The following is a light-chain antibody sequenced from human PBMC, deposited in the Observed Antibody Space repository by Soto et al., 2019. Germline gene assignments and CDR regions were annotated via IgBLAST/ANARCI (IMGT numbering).Light chain of an antibody. CDR3: QHYGSSLSIT. CDR2: GAF. V-gene: IGKV3-20*01. Sequence: EIVLTQSPGTLSLSPGERATISCGARQSISSNYLAWYQQKPGQAPRLLIYGAFSRATGIPDRFSGSGSGTDFTLTISRLEPEDFAVYYCQHYGSSLSITFGQGTRLEIK. J-gene: IGKJ5*01. CDR1: QSISSNY.